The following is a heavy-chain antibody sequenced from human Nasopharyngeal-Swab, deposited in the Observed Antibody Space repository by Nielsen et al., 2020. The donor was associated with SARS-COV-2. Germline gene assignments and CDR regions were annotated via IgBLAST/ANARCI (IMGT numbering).Heavy chain of an antibody. D-gene: IGHD1-1*01. J-gene: IGHJ4*02. CDR2: IYRLGGT. CDR1: GGSISSGDYY. Sequence: LRLSCTVSGGSISSGDYYWSWIRQHPGKGLEWIGYIYRLGGTSYNPSLKSRVTISLDASNNQFSLRLSSVTAADTAMFYCARGTPFDYWGQGILVTVSS. V-gene: IGHV4-31*03. CDR3: ARGTPFDY.